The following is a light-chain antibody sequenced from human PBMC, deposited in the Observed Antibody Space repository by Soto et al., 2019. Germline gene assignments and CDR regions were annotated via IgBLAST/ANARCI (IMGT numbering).Light chain of an antibody. Sequence: SVVAQPRLVSGSPWQSVTSSCTGARCDVGRYNYVSWYQHHPGKAPKLMIYDVSTRPSGVPDRFSGSKSGTTASLTISGLQAEDEADYYCCSYAGSPYVFGTGTKDTVL. CDR3: CSYAGSPYV. CDR1: RCDVGRYNY. V-gene: IGLV2-11*01. J-gene: IGLJ1*01. CDR2: DVS.